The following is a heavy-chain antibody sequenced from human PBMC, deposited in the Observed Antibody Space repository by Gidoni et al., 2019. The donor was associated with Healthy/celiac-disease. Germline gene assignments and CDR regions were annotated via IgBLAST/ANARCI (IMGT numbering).Heavy chain of an antibody. CDR2: ISCSGGST. CDR3: AKVYSTRITIFGETDY. J-gene: IGHJ4*02. CDR1: GFTFSSYA. Sequence: EFQLLESGGGLVQPGGSLRFSCAAYGFTFSSYAMSWVRKAPGKGMEWLSAISCSGGSTYYAESVKGRFTISRDNSKNTLYLKMTRQRAEETAVYYCAKVYSTRITIFGETDYWGQGTLVTVSS. D-gene: IGHD3-3*01. V-gene: IGHV3-23*01.